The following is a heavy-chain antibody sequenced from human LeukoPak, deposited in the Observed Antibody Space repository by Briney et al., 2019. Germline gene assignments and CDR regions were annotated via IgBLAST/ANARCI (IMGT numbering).Heavy chain of an antibody. J-gene: IGHJ4*02. Sequence: TGGSLRLSCAASGFTFSGFSMSWVRQSPTKGLEWVANIRQDGSERYYVDSVKGRFTVSRDNAKNTLYLQVNNLRAEDTAVYYCARGPYSNWSGLDFWGQGTLLTVSS. CDR2: IRQDGSER. V-gene: IGHV3-7*01. CDR3: ARGPYSNWSGLDF. CDR1: GFTFSGFS. D-gene: IGHD6-6*01.